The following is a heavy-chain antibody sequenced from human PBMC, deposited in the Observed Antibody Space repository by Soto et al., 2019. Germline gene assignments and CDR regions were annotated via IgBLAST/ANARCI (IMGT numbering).Heavy chain of an antibody. D-gene: IGHD3-3*01. CDR2: IIPIFGTA. Sequence: QVQLVQSGAEVKKPGSSVKVSCKASGGTFSSYAISWVRQAPGQGLKWMGGIIPIFGTANYAQKFQGRVAITADESTSTAYMELSSLRSEDTAVYYCARNYHFWSGYLNWFDPWGQGTLVTVSS. V-gene: IGHV1-69*01. CDR3: ARNYHFWSGYLNWFDP. J-gene: IGHJ5*02. CDR1: GGTFSSYA.